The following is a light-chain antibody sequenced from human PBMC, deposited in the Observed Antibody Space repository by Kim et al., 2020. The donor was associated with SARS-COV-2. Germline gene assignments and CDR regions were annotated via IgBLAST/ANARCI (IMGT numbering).Light chain of an antibody. CDR1: SLRSYS. Sequence: ALGQTVRITCQGDSLRSYSASWYQQKPGQAPVLVIYGENNRPSGIPDRFSGSTLGNTASLTITGAQAEDEADYYCNSRDNSGKHLRFGGGTQLTVL. CDR2: GEN. CDR3: NSRDNSGKHLR. J-gene: IGLJ2*01. V-gene: IGLV3-19*01.